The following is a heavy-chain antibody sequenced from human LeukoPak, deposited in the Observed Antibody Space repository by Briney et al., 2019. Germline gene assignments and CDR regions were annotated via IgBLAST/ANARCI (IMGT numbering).Heavy chain of an antibody. CDR2: ISAYNANT. J-gene: IGHJ4*02. CDR3: ARDLGVAVAGNTFDC. D-gene: IGHD6-19*01. V-gene: IGHV1-18*01. Sequence: ASVKVSCKASGYTFTTYGISWVGQAPGQGLEWMGWISAYNANTNYAQKFQGRVTMTTDTSTSTAYMELRSLRSDDTAVYYCARDLGVAVAGNTFDCWGQGTLVTVSS. CDR1: GYTFTTYG.